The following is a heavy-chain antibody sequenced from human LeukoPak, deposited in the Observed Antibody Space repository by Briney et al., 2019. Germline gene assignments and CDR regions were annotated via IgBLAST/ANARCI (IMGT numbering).Heavy chain of an antibody. CDR2: ISRSSSYI. Sequence: PGGSLRLSCAASGFTFSSYSMNWVRQAPGKGLEWVSSISRSSSYIYYADSVKGRFTISRDNAKNSLYLQMNSLRAEDTAVYYCARALTGTTGFDYWGQGTLVTVSS. CDR3: ARALTGTTGFDY. V-gene: IGHV3-21*01. J-gene: IGHJ4*02. CDR1: GFTFSSYS. D-gene: IGHD1-7*01.